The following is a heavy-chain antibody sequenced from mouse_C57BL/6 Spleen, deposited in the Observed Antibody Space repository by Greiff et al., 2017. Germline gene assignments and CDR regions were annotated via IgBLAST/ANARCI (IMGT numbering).Heavy chain of an antibody. CDR2: ISYDGSN. V-gene: IGHV3-6*01. Sequence: EVKLQQSGPGLVKPSQSLSLTCSVTGYSITSGYYWNWIRQFPGNKLEWMGYISYDGSNNYNPSLKNRISITRDTSKNQFFLKLNSVTTEDTATYYCARGEGYYDLDYWGQGTTLTVSS. CDR1: GYSITSGYY. CDR3: ARGEGYYDLDY. D-gene: IGHD2-4*01. J-gene: IGHJ2*01.